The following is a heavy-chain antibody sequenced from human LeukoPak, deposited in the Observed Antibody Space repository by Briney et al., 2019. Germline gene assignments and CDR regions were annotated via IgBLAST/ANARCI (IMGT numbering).Heavy chain of an antibody. Sequence: ASVKVSCKASGYTFTIHGISWMRQAPGQGLEWMGWISGYNGNTDYAQNLQDRVTMTTDTSTTTAYMELRSLRSDDTAVYYCARTSSGWYLGDYWGQGTLVTVSS. CDR1: GYTFTIHG. V-gene: IGHV1-18*01. CDR3: ARTSSGWYLGDY. D-gene: IGHD6-19*01. J-gene: IGHJ4*02. CDR2: ISGYNGNT.